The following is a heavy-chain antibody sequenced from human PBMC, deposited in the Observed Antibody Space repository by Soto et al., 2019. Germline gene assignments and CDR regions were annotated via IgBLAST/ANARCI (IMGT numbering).Heavy chain of an antibody. CDR2: ISSRASTI. CDR3: ASGTNGAFFVY. D-gene: IGHD2-8*01. V-gene: IGHV3-11*01. CDR1: GFTFSNYY. Sequence: QVQLVESGGGLVKPGGSLRLSCAASGFTFSNYYMSWIRQAPGKGLEWVSYISSRASTIFYADSVKGRFTISRDNVKNSLYLQMNSLRAEDTAVYYCASGTNGAFFVYWGQGILVAASS. J-gene: IGHJ4*02.